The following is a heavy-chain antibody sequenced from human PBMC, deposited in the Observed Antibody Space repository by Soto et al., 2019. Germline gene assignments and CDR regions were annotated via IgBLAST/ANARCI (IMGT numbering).Heavy chain of an antibody. D-gene: IGHD2-15*01. CDR2: IYPGDSDT. V-gene: IGHV5-51*01. Sequence: PGESLKISCKGSGCSFTSYWIGWVRQMPGKGLEWMGIIYPGDSDTRYSPSFQGQVTISADKSISTAYLQWSSLKASDTAMYYCAILGYCSGGSCYGQDYFDYWGQGTLVTVSS. J-gene: IGHJ4*02. CDR1: GCSFTSYW. CDR3: AILGYCSGGSCYGQDYFDY.